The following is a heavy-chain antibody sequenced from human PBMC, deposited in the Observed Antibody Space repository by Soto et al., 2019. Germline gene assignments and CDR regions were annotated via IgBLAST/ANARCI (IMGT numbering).Heavy chain of an antibody. V-gene: IGHV4-30-4*01. CDR2: IYYSGST. Sequence: PSETLSLTCTVSGGSISSGDYYWSWIRQPPGKGLEWIGYIYYSGSTYYNPSLKSRVTISVDTSKNQFSLKLSSVTAADTAVYYCARLGLDVEYRGSPYGMDVWAPGTTVTVS. J-gene: IGHJ6*02. D-gene: IGHD1-26*01. CDR1: GGSISSGDYY. CDR3: ARLGLDVEYRGSPYGMDV.